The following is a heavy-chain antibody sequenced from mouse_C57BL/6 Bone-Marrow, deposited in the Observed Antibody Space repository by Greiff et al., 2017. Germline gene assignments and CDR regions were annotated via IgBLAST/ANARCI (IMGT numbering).Heavy chain of an antibody. CDR1: GYTFTGYW. CDR3: EREGYYGSSDDDLDY. Sequence: VQLQESGAELMKPGASVKLSCKATGYTFTGYWIEWVKQRPGHGLEWIGEIFPGSGSTNYTEKFKGKATFTADTSSNTAYMQLSSLTTEDSAIYYCEREGYYGSSDDDLDYWGQGTTLTVSS. CDR2: IFPGSGST. D-gene: IGHD1-1*01. V-gene: IGHV1-9*01. J-gene: IGHJ2*01.